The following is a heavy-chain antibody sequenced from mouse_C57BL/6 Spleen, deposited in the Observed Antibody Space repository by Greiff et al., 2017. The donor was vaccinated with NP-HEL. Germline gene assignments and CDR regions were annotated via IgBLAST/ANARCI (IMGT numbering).Heavy chain of an antibody. Sequence: QVQLQQPGAELVMPGASVKLSCKASGYTFTSYWMHWVKQRPGQGLEWIGEIHPSGSYTNYNQKFKGKSTLTVDKSSSPAYMQLSSLTSEDSAVYYCARWAYYGSSYGSLMDYWGQGTSVTVSS. D-gene: IGHD1-1*01. J-gene: IGHJ4*01. CDR1: GYTFTSYW. CDR3: ARWAYYGSSYGSLMDY. V-gene: IGHV1-69*01. CDR2: IHPSGSYT.